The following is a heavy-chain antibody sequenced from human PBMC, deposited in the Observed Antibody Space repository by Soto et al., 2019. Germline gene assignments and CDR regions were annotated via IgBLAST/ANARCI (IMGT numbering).Heavy chain of an antibody. CDR3: AVLGATTGH. Sequence: QVQLQESGPGLVKPSQTLSLTCTVSGASINTGDYYWSWVRQLPGKGLDWIAYIYYTGSTYYNPSLDSRVAISADTSKTQSSLKVSSVTAANTGVYYCAVLGATTGHWGQGTLVAVSS. V-gene: IGHV4-31*03. D-gene: IGHD1-26*01. CDR1: GASINTGDYY. CDR2: IYYTGST. J-gene: IGHJ4*02.